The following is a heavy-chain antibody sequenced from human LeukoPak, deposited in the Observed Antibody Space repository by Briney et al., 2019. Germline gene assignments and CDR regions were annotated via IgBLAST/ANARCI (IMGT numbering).Heavy chain of an antibody. Sequence: SVKVSCKASVGTFISYAISWVRQAPGQGLEWMGGIIPIFGTANYARKFQGRVTITTDESTSTAYMELRSLRSEDTAVYYCARATPYYDFWSGHGGFDYWGQGTLVTVSS. D-gene: IGHD3-3*01. J-gene: IGHJ4*02. CDR1: VGTFISYA. CDR3: ARATPYYDFWSGHGGFDY. V-gene: IGHV1-69*05. CDR2: IIPIFGTA.